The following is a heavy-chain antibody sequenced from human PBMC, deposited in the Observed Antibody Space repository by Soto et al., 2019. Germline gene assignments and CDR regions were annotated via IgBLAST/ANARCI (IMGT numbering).Heavy chain of an antibody. V-gene: IGHV4-4*07. CDR3: VRDGTKTLRDWFDP. CDR1: GASISGYY. Sequence: SETLSLTCTVSGASISGYYWSWIRKSAGKGLEWIGRIYATGTTDYNPSLRSRVMMSVDTSKKQFSLKLRSVTAADTAVYYCVRDGTKTLRDWFDPWGQGISVTVSS. D-gene: IGHD1-1*01. CDR2: IYATGTT. J-gene: IGHJ5*02.